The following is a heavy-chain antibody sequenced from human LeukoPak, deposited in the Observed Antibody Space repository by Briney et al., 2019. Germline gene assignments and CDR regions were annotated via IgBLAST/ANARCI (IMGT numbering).Heavy chain of an antibody. CDR2: FSGNGGSI. V-gene: IGHV3-23*01. D-gene: IGHD5-18*01. CDR1: GFTFSSYA. Sequence: GGSLRLSYAASGFTFSSYAMNWVRQAPGKGLEWVSGFSGNGGSIYYADSVKGRFTISRDNSKNTLFLQINSLRAEDTAVYYCATNTLIQLWLSYYYMDVWGKGTTVTVSS. CDR3: ATNTLIQLWLSYYYMDV. J-gene: IGHJ6*03.